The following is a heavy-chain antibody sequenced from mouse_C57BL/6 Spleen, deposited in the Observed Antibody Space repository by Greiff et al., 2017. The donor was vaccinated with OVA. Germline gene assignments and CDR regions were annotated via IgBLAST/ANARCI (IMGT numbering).Heavy chain of an antibody. CDR1: GFTFSSYA. D-gene: IGHD4-1*01. J-gene: IGHJ3*01. CDR3: ARERANWVFAY. V-gene: IGHV5-4*01. Sequence: EVQLVESGGGLVKPGGSLKLSCAASGFTFSSYAMSWVRQTPEKRLEWVATISDGGSYTYYPDNVKGRFTISRDNAKNNLYLQMSHLKSEDTAMYYCARERANWVFAYWGQGTLVTVSA. CDR2: ISDGGSYT.